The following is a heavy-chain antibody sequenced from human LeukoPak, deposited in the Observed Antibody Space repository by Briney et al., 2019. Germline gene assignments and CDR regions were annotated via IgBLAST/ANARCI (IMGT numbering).Heavy chain of an antibody. CDR2: INPSAGST. V-gene: IGHV1-46*01. CDR3: ARRNSGYQDLDF. Sequence: ASVKVSCKASGHTFTRYYMYWVRQAPGQGLECMGIINPSAGSTSYAQKFQGRVTMTRDTSTSTVYMELSSLKSDDTAVYYCARRNSGYQDLDFWGQGTLVTVSS. D-gene: IGHD5-12*01. CDR1: GHTFTRYY. J-gene: IGHJ4*02.